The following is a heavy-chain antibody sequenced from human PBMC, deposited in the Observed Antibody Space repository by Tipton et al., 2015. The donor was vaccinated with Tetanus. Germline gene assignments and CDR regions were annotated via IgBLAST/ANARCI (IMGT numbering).Heavy chain of an antibody. V-gene: IGHV4-30-2*01. CDR2: IYQSGST. Sequence: TLSLTCTVSGGSINSPDYSWGWIRQPPGKGLEWIGYIYQSGSTSYNPSLATRVTITADKSKNQFSLSLRSVTAADTAVYYCARDRGQQFVSDWFDPWGQGTLVTVSS. D-gene: IGHD6-6*01. J-gene: IGHJ5*02. CDR1: GGSINSPDYS. CDR3: ARDRGQQFVSDWFDP.